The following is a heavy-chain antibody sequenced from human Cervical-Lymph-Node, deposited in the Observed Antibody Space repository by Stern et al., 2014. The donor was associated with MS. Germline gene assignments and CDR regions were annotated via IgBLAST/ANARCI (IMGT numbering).Heavy chain of an antibody. CDR2: ISSNSSYI. CDR1: GFTFSSYT. J-gene: IGHJ4*02. CDR3: ARDNAIAVAGTGLGY. V-gene: IGHV3-21*01. Sequence: VQLVESGGGLVKPGGSLRLSCAASGFTFSSYTMNWVRQAPGQGLEWVSSISSNSSYIDYTDSVKGRFTISRANAKNSLYLQMNSLRAEDTAVYYCARDNAIAVAGTGLGYWGQGTLVTVSS. D-gene: IGHD6-19*01.